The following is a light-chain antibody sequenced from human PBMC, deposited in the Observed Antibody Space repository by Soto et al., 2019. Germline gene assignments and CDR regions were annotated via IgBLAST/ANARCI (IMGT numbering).Light chain of an antibody. CDR1: QSVKVY. Sequence: DIQMTQSPSSLSASVGDRVTISCRASQSVKVYLNWYYQKPGKAPQLLIYAASTVQSGVPSRFSGSGSETDFTLTISSLQPEDFAIYYCQQSYSIPFTFGPGTTVDVK. CDR3: QQSYSIPFT. J-gene: IGKJ3*01. V-gene: IGKV1-39*01. CDR2: AAS.